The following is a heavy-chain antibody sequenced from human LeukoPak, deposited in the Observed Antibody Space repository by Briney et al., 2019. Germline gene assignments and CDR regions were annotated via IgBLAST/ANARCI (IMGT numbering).Heavy chain of an antibody. V-gene: IGHV1-69*04. CDR1: GGTFSTSA. Sequence: ASVKVSCKTSGGTFSTSAITWVRQAPGQGLEWMGRIIPVLNITTYAQRFQGRVTITADTSTSTVYMEPSSLRSEETAVYYCARDQGLTAPPPYGLDVWGQGTTVIVSS. CDR3: ARDQGLTAPPPYGLDV. D-gene: IGHD5-18*01. J-gene: IGHJ6*02. CDR2: IIPVLNIT.